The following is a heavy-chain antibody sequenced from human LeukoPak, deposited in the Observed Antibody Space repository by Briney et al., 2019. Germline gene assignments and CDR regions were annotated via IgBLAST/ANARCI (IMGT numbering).Heavy chain of an antibody. CDR3: ARSGSGYSGYDRWFDP. CDR2: IYHSGST. D-gene: IGHD5-12*01. Sequence: SGTLSLTCAVSGGSISSSNWWSWVRQPPGKGLEWIGEIYHSGSTNYNPSLKSRVTISVDKSKNQSSLKLSSVTAADTAVYYCARSGSGYSGYDRWFDPWGQGTLVTVSS. J-gene: IGHJ5*02. CDR1: GGSISSSNW. V-gene: IGHV4-4*02.